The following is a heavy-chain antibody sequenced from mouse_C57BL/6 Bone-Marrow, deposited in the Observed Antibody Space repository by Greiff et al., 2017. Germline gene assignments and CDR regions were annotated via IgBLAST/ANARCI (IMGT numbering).Heavy chain of an antibody. J-gene: IGHJ3*01. CDR3: DSAWFAY. V-gene: IGHV6-3*01. CDR1: GFTFSHYW. D-gene: IGHD2-13*01. Sequence: EVQGVESGGGLVQPGGSMKLSCVASGFTFSHYWMNWVRQSPEKGLEWVAQIRLKSDNYATHYAESVKGRFTISRDDSKSSVYLQMNNLRAEDTGIYYCDSAWFAYWGQGTLVTVSA. CDR2: IRLKSDNYAT.